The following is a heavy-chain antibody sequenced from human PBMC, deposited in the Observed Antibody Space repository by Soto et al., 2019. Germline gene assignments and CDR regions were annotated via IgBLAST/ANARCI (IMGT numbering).Heavy chain of an antibody. Sequence: SETLSLTCTVSGGSISNYYWSWIRQPAGKGLEWIGRIYTSGNTNYNPSLKGRVTMSVDMSKNQFSLKLSSMTAADTALYYCATYSYLLDTSGYHDVWGQGLQVTVSS. D-gene: IGHD3-22*01. CDR2: IYTSGNT. V-gene: IGHV4-4*07. CDR3: ATYSYLLDTSGYHDV. J-gene: IGHJ4*02. CDR1: GGSISNYY.